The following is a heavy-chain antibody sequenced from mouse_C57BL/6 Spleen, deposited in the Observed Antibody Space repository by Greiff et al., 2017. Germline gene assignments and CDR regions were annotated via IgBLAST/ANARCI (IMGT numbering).Heavy chain of an antibody. CDR2: IYPRSGNT. J-gene: IGHJ4*01. V-gene: IGHV1-81*01. D-gene: IGHD1-1*01. Sequence: VKLQESGAELARPGASVKLSCKASGYTFTSYGISWVKQRTGQGLEWIGEIYPRSGNTYYNEKFKGKATLTADKSSSTAYMELRSLTSEDSAVYFCARVFDYGSSYAMDYWGQGTSVTVSS. CDR3: ARVFDYGSSYAMDY. CDR1: GYTFTSYG.